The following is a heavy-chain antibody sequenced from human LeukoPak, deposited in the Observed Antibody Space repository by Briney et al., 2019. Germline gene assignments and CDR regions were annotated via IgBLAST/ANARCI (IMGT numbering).Heavy chain of an antibody. CDR2: INAGNGNT. J-gene: IGHJ4*02. CDR3: ARLLLWFGESDY. D-gene: IGHD3-10*01. CDR1: GYTFTSYA. Sequence: ASVKVSCKASGYTFTSYAMHWVRQAPGQRLEWMGWINAGNGNTKYSQKFQGRVTITRDTSASTAYMELSSLRSKDTAVYYCARLLLWFGESDYWGQGTLVTVSS. V-gene: IGHV1-3*01.